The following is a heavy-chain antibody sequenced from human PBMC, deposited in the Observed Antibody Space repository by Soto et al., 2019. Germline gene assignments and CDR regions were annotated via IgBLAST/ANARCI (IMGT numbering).Heavy chain of an antibody. Sequence: PGESLKISCEGSGYSFTYYWIGWVRQMPGKGLEWMGIIYPGDSDTRYSPSFQGQVTISVDKSIRTAYLQWSSLKASDTAIYYCARLGIVVVPAAIHTYGMDVWGQGTTVTVS. CDR2: IYPGDSDT. D-gene: IGHD2-2*01. J-gene: IGHJ6*02. CDR3: ARLGIVVVPAAIHTYGMDV. CDR1: GYSFTYYW. V-gene: IGHV5-51*01.